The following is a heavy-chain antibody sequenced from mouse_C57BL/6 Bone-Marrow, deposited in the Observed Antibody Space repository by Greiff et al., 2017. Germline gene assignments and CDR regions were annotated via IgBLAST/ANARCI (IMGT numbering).Heavy chain of an antibody. V-gene: IGHV1-64*01. CDR1: GYTFTSYW. CDR3: APIYSNLFYWYFDV. J-gene: IGHJ1*03. CDR2: IHPNSGST. Sequence: VQLQQPGAELVKPGASVKLSCKASGYTFTSYWMHWVKQRPGQGLEWIGMIHPNSGSTNYNEKFKSKATLTVDKSSSTAYMQLSILTSEYSAVYFCAPIYSNLFYWYFDVWGTGTTGTVSS. D-gene: IGHD2-5*01.